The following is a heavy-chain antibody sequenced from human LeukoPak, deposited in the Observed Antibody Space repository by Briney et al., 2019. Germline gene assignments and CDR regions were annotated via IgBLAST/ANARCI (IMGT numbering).Heavy chain of an antibody. V-gene: IGHV1-69*01. CDR3: ARDRRLRYFDRLNWFDP. CDR2: IIPIFGTA. CDR1: GGTFSSYA. J-gene: IGHJ5*02. D-gene: IGHD3-9*01. Sequence: ASVKVSCKASGGTFSSYAISWVRQAPGQGLEWMGGIIPIFGTANYAQKFQGRVTITADESTSTAYMELSSLRSEDTAVYYCARDRRLRYFDRLNWFDPWGQGTLVTVSS.